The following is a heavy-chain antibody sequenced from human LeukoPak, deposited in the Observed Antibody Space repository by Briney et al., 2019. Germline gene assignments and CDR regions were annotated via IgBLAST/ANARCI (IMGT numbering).Heavy chain of an antibody. V-gene: IGHV1-46*01. D-gene: IGHD5-12*01. Sequence: ASVKVSCKASGYTFTSYYMHWVRQAPGQGLEWMGIINPSGGSTSYAQKFQARVTMTRDTSTSTVYMELSSLRSEDTAVYYCARDHGGYDSYYYTDVWGKGTTVTVSS. CDR2: INPSGGST. J-gene: IGHJ6*03. CDR3: ARDHGGYDSYYYTDV. CDR1: GYTFTSYY.